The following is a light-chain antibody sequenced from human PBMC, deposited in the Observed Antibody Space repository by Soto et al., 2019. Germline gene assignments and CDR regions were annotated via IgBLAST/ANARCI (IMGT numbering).Light chain of an antibody. J-gene: IGLJ1*01. CDR3: SSYTSSSTYV. Sequence: QSALTQPPSVSVSPGQSVTISCTRTSSDVGTYNRVSWYQQPPGTAPKLMIYEVSNRPSGVPDRFSGSKSGNTASLTISGLQAEDEADYYCSSYTSSSTYVFGTGTKVTVL. V-gene: IGLV2-18*02. CDR2: EVS. CDR1: SSDVGTYNR.